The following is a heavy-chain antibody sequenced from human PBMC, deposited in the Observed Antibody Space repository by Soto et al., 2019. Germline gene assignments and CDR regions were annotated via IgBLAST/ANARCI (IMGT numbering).Heavy chain of an antibody. Sequence: QVQLQESGPGLVKPSQTLSLTCSVSGGSISSGGYYWSWIRQHPGKGLEWIGYIHYSRSTYYNPSLKSRVTISVDTSKNQFSLRLSSVTAADTAAYYCARGPPAYCGGDCYPSPWGQGTLVTVSA. CDR1: GGSISSGGYY. D-gene: IGHD2-21*02. J-gene: IGHJ5*02. CDR3: ARGPPAYCGGDCYPSP. V-gene: IGHV4-31*03. CDR2: IHYSRST.